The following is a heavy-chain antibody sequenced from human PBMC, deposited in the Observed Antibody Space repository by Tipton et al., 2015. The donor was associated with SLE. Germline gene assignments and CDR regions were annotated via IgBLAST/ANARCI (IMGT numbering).Heavy chain of an antibody. CDR2: IYYSGST. CDR3: ARGPYYYMDV. CDR1: NGSISSSPYY. J-gene: IGHJ6*03. V-gene: IGHV4-39*07. Sequence: GLVRPSETLSPTCTVSNGSISSSPYYWGWVRQSPGKGLEWVGSIYYSGSTYYNPSLKSRVTIPVDTSRNQCSLNLTSVTAADTAVYYCARGPYYYMDVWGKGTTVTVSS.